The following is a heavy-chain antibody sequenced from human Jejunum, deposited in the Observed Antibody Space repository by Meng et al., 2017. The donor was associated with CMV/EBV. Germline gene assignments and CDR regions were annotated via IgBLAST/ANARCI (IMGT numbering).Heavy chain of an antibody. CDR2: INPNSGVT. CDR1: YPFTGSH. CDR3: ARQNDYGGNFYFFDY. Sequence: YPFTGSHMHWVRQAPGQGPEWMGWINPNSGVTNYAQEFNDRVTMTWDTSIATAYMELSRLRSDDTAVYYCARQNDYGGNFYFFDYWGQGTLVTVSS. J-gene: IGHJ4*02. D-gene: IGHD4-23*01. V-gene: IGHV1-2*02.